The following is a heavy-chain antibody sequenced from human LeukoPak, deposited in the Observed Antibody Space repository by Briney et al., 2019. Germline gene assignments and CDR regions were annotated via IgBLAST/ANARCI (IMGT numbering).Heavy chain of an antibody. CDR3: GRDFRDSFDY. J-gene: IGHJ4*02. CDR2: INPVSVGT. V-gene: IGHV1-2*02. CDR1: GYALTGYY. Sequence: EASVKVSCKASGYALTGYYMHWVRQATGQGLEWMGWINPVSVGTNFAQTFQGRVTMTRDTSISTAYMELSRLRADDTAVYYCGRDFRDSFDYWGQGTLVTASS.